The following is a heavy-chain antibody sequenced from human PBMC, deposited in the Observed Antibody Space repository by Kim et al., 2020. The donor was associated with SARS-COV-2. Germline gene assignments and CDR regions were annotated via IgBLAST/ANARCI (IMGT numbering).Heavy chain of an antibody. CDR3: ARGGIRSIFGVVKGSWFDP. CDR2: IYYSGST. D-gene: IGHD3-3*01. Sequence: SETLSLTCTVSGGSISSYYWSWIRQPPGKGLEWIGYIYYSGSTNYNPSLKSRVTISVDTSKNQFSLKLSSVTAADTAVYYCARGGIRSIFGVVKGSWFDPWGQGTLVTVSS. V-gene: IGHV4-59*13. J-gene: IGHJ5*02. CDR1: GGSISSYY.